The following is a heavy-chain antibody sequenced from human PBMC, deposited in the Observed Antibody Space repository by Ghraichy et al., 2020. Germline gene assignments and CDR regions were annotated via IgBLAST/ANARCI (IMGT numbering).Heavy chain of an antibody. D-gene: IGHD3-22*01. CDR1: GYTFTSYA. CDR2: INAGNGNT. J-gene: IGHJ4*02. CDR3: ARDHPYYYDSSGFDY. V-gene: IGHV1-3*01. Sequence: ASVKVSCKASGYTFTSYAMHWVRHAPGQRLEWMGWINAGNGNTKYSQKFQGRVTITRDTSASTAYMELSSLRSEDTAVYYCARDHPYYYDSSGFDYWGQGTLVTVSS.